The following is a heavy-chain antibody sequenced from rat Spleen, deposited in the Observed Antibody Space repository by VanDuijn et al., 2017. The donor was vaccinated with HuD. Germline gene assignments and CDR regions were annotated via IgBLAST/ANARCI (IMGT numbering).Heavy chain of an antibody. Sequence: QVQLKESGPGLVQPSQTLSLTCTVSGFSLTSNSVHWVRQPPGKGLEWMGGIWVDGSTDYNSTLRSRLSIKRDTSKIQLILKMNSLQTDDTAIYFGTRSYGGYTQHWFAYWGQGTLVTVSS. V-gene: IGHV2-1*01. CDR1: GFSLTSNS. CDR3: TRSYGGYTQHWFAY. CDR2: IWVDGST. J-gene: IGHJ3*01. D-gene: IGHD1-11*01.